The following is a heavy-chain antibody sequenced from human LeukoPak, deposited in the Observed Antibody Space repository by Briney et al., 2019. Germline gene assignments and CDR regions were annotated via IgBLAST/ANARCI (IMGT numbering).Heavy chain of an antibody. Sequence: GGSLRLSCAASGSTFSSYAMSWVRQAPGKGLEWVSALSPSGGTTYYADSVKGRFTISRDNSKNTLYLQMNSLRAEDTAVYYCAKRERSSGSYTIMDVWGKGTTVTVSS. J-gene: IGHJ6*03. CDR3: AKRERSSGSYTIMDV. V-gene: IGHV3-23*01. D-gene: IGHD3-10*01. CDR2: LSPSGGTT. CDR1: GSTFSSYA.